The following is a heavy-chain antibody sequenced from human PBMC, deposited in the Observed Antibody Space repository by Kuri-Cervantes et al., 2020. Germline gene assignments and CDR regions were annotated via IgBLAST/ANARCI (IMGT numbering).Heavy chain of an antibody. J-gene: IGHJ4*02. V-gene: IGHV3-30*02. CDR2: IRYDGSNK. CDR1: GFTFSSYG. D-gene: IGHD6-19*01. Sequence: GESLKISCAASGFTFSSYGMHWVRQAPGKGLEWVAFIRYDGSNKYYADSVKGRFTISRDNAKNSLYLQMNSLRADDTAVYYCARDPSPDPYTSGPYYFDYWGQGTLVTVSS. CDR3: ARDPSPDPYTSGPYYFDY.